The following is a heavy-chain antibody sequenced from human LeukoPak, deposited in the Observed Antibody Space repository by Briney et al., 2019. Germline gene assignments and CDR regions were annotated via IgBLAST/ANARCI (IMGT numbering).Heavy chain of an antibody. CDR1: GFTVSSNY. Sequence: GGSLRLSCAASGFTVSSNYMSWVRQAPGKGLEWVSVIYSGGSTYYADSVKGRFTISRDNSKNTLYLQMNSLRAENTAVYYCARADRDGYNSYYFDYWGQGTLVTVSS. CDR3: ARADRDGYNSYYFDY. J-gene: IGHJ4*02. CDR2: IYSGGST. D-gene: IGHD5-24*01. V-gene: IGHV3-66*01.